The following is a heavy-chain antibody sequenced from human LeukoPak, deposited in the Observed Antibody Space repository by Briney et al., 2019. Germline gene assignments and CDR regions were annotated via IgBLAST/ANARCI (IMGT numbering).Heavy chain of an antibody. V-gene: IGHV1-69*04. D-gene: IGHD6-6*01. CDR3: ARIQSRIIAARPGNPAFDY. CDR1: GGTFSSYA. J-gene: IGHJ4*02. Sequence: SVKVSCKASGGTFSSYAISWVRQAPGQGLEWMGRIIPILGIANYAQKFQGRVTITADKSTSTVYMELKSLRSDDTAVYYCARIQSRIIAARPGNPAFDYWGRGTLVTVSS. CDR2: IIPILGIA.